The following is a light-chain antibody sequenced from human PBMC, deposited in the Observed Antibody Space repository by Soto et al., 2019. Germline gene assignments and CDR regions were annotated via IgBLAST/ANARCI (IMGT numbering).Light chain of an antibody. CDR2: SNN. J-gene: IGLJ1*01. V-gene: IGLV1-51*01. CDR3: GSWDSSLSAYV. CDR1: PANIWSNL. Sequence: QCVLSQPPAASATPGHRVSLSCSLDPANIWSNLVLCHQHIPATAPTLLVYSNNSLPAGIPDLFSCSKSGPAATLGIIGFQPGDEAAYYCGSWDSSLSAYVFGTGTKVTVL.